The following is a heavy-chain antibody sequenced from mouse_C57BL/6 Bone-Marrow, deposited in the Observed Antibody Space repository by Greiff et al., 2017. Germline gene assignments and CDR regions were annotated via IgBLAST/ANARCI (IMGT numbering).Heavy chain of an antibody. V-gene: IGHV1-64*01. Sequence: QVQLKQPGAELVKPGASVKLSCKASGYTFTSYWMHWVKQRPGQGLEWIGMIHPNSGSTNYNAKFKSKATLTVDKSSSTAYMQLSSLTSEDSAVYYCARSVVANAMDYWGQGTSVTVSS. CDR3: ARSVVANAMDY. D-gene: IGHD1-1*01. CDR1: GYTFTSYW. J-gene: IGHJ4*01. CDR2: IHPNSGST.